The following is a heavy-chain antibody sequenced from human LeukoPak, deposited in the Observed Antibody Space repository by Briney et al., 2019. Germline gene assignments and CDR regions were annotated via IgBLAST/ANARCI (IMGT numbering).Heavy chain of an antibody. Sequence: GGSLRLSCAASGFTFSSYAMSWVRQLQGRGLDWASAISGSGGSTYYADSVKGRFTISRDNSKNTLYLQMNSLRAEDTAVYYCAKDVTYYGSGSYVDYWGQGTLVTVSS. V-gene: IGHV3-23*01. CDR3: AKDVTYYGSGSYVDY. J-gene: IGHJ4*02. D-gene: IGHD3-10*01. CDR1: GFTFSSYA. CDR2: ISGSGGST.